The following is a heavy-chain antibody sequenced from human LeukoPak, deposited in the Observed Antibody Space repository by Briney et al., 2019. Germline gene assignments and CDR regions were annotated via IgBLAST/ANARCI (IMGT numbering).Heavy chain of an antibody. Sequence: ASVKVSCKASGYTFTTYGINWVRQAPGQGLEWMGIINPSGGSTGYAQKFQGRVTMTRDMSTSTVYMELSSLRSEDTAVYYCARERAEPYYFDYWGQGTLVTVSS. CDR1: GYTFTTYG. CDR2: INPSGGST. J-gene: IGHJ4*02. CDR3: ARERAEPYYFDY. V-gene: IGHV1-46*01.